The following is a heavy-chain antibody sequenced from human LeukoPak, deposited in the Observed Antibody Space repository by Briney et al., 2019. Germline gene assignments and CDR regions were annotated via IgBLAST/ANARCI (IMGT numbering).Heavy chain of an antibody. D-gene: IGHD6-13*01. CDR2: ISGSGGST. Sequence: PGGSLRLSCAASGFTFSSYAMSWVRQAPGKGLEWVPAISGSGGSTYYADSVKGRFTISRDNSKNTLYLQMNSLRAEDTAVYYCAKDRGSSWPQNWFDPRGQGTLVTVSS. CDR3: AKDRGSSWPQNWFDP. V-gene: IGHV3-23*01. CDR1: GFTFSSYA. J-gene: IGHJ5*02.